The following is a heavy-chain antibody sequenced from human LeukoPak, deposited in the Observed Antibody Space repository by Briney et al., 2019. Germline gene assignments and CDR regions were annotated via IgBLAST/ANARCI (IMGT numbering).Heavy chain of an antibody. Sequence: SETLSLTCTVSNGSISNYFWSWMRQPAGQGLEWIGRIYSSGSTNFNPSLESRVTISVDTSKNHFSLRLTSVTAADTAVYFCARDRLPSRYNGLDVWGQGTTVTVSS. V-gene: IGHV4-4*07. CDR1: NGSISNYF. J-gene: IGHJ6*02. CDR3: ARDRLPSRYNGLDV. D-gene: IGHD2-2*01. CDR2: IYSSGST.